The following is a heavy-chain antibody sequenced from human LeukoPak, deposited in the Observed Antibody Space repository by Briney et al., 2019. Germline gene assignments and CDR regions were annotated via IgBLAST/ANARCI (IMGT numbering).Heavy chain of an antibody. V-gene: IGHV4-4*07. J-gene: IGHJ5*02. Sequence: PSETLSLTCTVSGGSISSYYWSWIRQPAGKGLEWIGRIYTSGSTNYNPSLKSRVTMSVDTSKNQFSLKLSSVTAADTAVYYCARTQLELGFSQFDPWGQGTLVTVSS. CDR1: GGSISSYY. CDR3: ARTQLELGFSQFDP. D-gene: IGHD1-7*01. CDR2: IYTSGST.